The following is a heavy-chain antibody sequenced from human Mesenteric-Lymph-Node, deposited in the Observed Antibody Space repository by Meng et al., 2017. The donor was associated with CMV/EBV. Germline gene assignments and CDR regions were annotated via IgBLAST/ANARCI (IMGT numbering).Heavy chain of an antibody. D-gene: IGHD5-12*01. J-gene: IGHJ4*02. Sequence: GSLRLSCAASGFIFSSYAMSWIRQSPGKGLDWIGEINYGGNTDYNPSLQSRVIISTDASKNQFSLKVNSLTAADTAVYYCARGRWLRYPDKFSNYFDYWGQGTLVTVSS. CDR1: GFIFSSYA. CDR3: ARGRWLRYPDKFSNYFDY. CDR2: INYGGNT. V-gene: IGHV4-34*01.